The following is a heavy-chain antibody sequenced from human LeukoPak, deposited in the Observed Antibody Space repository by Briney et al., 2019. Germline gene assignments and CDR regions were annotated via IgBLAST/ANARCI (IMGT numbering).Heavy chain of an antibody. CDR3: ARDPGALAVAGPPIDY. Sequence: ASVKVSCKASGYTFTGYYMHWVRQAPGQGLEWMGWINPNSGGTNYAQKFQGRVAMTRDTSISTAYMELSRLRSDDTAVYYCARDPGALAVAGPPIDYWGQGTLVTVSS. D-gene: IGHD6-19*01. J-gene: IGHJ4*02. CDR1: GYTFTGYY. CDR2: INPNSGGT. V-gene: IGHV1-2*02.